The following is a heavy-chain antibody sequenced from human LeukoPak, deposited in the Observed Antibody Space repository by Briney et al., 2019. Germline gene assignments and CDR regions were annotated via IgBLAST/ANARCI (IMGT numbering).Heavy chain of an antibody. V-gene: IGHV4-59*01. Sequence: SATLSLTCTVSGDSISSYYWSWIRQPPGKGLEWIAYIYYSGITNYNPSLKSRVTISVDTSKNQFSLKLSSATAADTAVYYCARDQYGDYDFDYWGQGTLVTVSS. CDR1: GDSISSYY. CDR2: IYYSGIT. J-gene: IGHJ4*02. D-gene: IGHD4-17*01. CDR3: ARDQYGDYDFDY.